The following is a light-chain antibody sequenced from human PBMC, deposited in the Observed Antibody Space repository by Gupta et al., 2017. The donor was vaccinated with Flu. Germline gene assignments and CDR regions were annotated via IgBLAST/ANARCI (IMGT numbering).Light chain of an antibody. Sequence: IVLTQSAATLSVSPGERATLSCRASQSFSNNLACYQQKPGRAPTLLIYGASTRDTGTTARFSGSGCGTEVTLTISSRQEEDFAVYYCQQDYNSPPITFGQGTRLEIK. CDR3: QQDYNSPPIT. J-gene: IGKJ5*01. V-gene: IGKV3-15*01. CDR1: QSFSNN. CDR2: GAS.